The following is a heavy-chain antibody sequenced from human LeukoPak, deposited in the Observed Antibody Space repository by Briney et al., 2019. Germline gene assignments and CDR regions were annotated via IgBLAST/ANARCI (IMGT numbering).Heavy chain of an antibody. D-gene: IGHD3-22*01. CDR2: IIPILGIA. CDR3: ARSWPVVGYYYYGMDV. J-gene: IGHJ6*02. CDR1: GGTFSSYA. Sequence: ASVKVSCKASGGTFSSYAISWVRQAPGQGLEWMGRIIPILGIANYAQKFQGRVTITADKSTSTAYMELSSLSSEDTAVYYCARSWPVVGYYYYGMDVWGQGTTVTVSS. V-gene: IGHV1-69*04.